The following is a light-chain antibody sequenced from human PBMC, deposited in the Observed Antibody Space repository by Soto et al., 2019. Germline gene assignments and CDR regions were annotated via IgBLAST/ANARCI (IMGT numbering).Light chain of an antibody. V-gene: IGLV4-69*01. CDR1: SGHSTYD. Sequence: QLVLTQPPSASASLGASVKLTCTLSSGHSTYDIAWHQQQPDKGPRFLMTVNIRGSHNKGDGIPDRFSGSSSGAERYLTISSLQSEDEADYYCQTWGTGYVVFGGGTKVTVL. J-gene: IGLJ2*01. CDR3: QTWGTGYVV. CDR2: VNIRGSH.